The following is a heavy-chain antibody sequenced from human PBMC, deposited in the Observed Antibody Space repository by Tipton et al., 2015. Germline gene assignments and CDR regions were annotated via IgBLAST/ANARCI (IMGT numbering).Heavy chain of an antibody. Sequence: QLVQSGAEVKKTGSSVKVSCKGSGYTFTFRYLHWVRQAPGQALEWMGWISAYNGNTNYAQKFQGRVTMTTDTSTSTAYMELRSLRSDDTAMYYCARVSVPDPLDYWGQGTLVTVSS. CDR2: ISAYNGNT. CDR3: ARVSVPDPLDY. J-gene: IGHJ4*02. V-gene: IGHV1-45*02. CDR1: GYTFTFRY.